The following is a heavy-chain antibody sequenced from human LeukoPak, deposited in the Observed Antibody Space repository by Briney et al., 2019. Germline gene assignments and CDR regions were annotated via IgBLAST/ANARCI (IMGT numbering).Heavy chain of an antibody. J-gene: IGHJ4*02. V-gene: IGHV3-21*01. CDR3: ARDSDSGWGEFDY. CDR2: ISSSSSYI. CDR1: GFTFSSYS. Sequence: PGGSLRLSCAASGFTFSSYSMNWVRQAPGKGLEWVSSISSSSSYIYYADSVKGRFTISRDNAKNSLYLQMNSLRAEDTAVYYCARDSDSGWGEFDYWGQGTLVTVSS. D-gene: IGHD6-25*01.